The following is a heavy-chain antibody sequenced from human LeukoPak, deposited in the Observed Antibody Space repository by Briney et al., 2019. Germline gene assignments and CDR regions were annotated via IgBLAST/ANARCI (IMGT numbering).Heavy chain of an antibody. D-gene: IGHD6-13*01. V-gene: IGHV1-18*01. CDR3: ARDGIAAAEPFDP. CDR1: GGTFSSNA. Sequence: ASVKVSCKASGGTFSSNAISWVRQAPGQGLEWMGWISAYNGNTNYAQKLQGRVTMTTDTSTSTAYMELRSLRSDDTAVYYCARDGIAAAEPFDPWGQGTLVTVSS. J-gene: IGHJ5*02. CDR2: ISAYNGNT.